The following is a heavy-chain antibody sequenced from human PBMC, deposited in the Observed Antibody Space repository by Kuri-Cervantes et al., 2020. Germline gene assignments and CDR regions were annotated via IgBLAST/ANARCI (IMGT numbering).Heavy chain of an antibody. CDR2: IYYSGST. J-gene: IGHJ4*02. Sequence: SETLSLTCTVSGGSISSSSYYWGWIRQPPGKGLEWIGSIYYSGSTYYNPSLKSRVTISVDTSKNQFSLKLSSVTAADTAVYYCARMICSSTSCYYLDYWGQGTLVTVSS. V-gene: IGHV4-39*07. CDR3: ARMICSSTSCYYLDY. D-gene: IGHD2-2*01. CDR1: GGSISSSSYY.